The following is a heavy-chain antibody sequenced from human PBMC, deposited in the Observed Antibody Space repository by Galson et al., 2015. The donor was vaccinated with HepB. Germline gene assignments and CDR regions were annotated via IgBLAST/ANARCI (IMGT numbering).Heavy chain of an antibody. Sequence: SLRLSCAASGFTFSTYTMHWVRQAPGKGLEWVAVISYDGSNKYYADSVKGRLTLSRDNSKNTLFLQMNSLRVEDTAIYYCVRGKQSRHRNSWLDHWGQGILVTVSS. V-gene: IGHV3-30*04. CDR1: GFTFSTYT. CDR2: ISYDGSNK. CDR3: VRGKQSRHRNSWLDH. J-gene: IGHJ5*02. D-gene: IGHD1-1*01.